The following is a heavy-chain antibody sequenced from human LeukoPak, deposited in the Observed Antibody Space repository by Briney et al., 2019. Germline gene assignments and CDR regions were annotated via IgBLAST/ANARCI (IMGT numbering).Heavy chain of an antibody. Sequence: ASVKVSCKASGGTFSSYAISWVRQAPGQGLEWMGWISAYNGNTNYAQKLQGRVTMTTDTSTSTAYMELRSLRSDDTAVYYCARDQLLLRAFGIWGQGTMVTVSS. CDR1: GGTFSSYA. D-gene: IGHD3-10*01. CDR2: ISAYNGNT. J-gene: IGHJ3*02. V-gene: IGHV1-18*01. CDR3: ARDQLLLRAFGI.